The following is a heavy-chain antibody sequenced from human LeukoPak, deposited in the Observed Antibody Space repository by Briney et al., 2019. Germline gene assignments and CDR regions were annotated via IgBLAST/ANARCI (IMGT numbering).Heavy chain of an antibody. Sequence: GGSLRLSCAVSGFTFSSYAMNWVRQAPGKGLEWVSGISGSGGSTYYSDSVKGRFTISRDNSKNTPYLQMTSLRAEDTAIYYCAKLPSFFEVTGTYYFDSWGQGTLVTVSS. CDR3: AKLPSFFEVTGTYYFDS. J-gene: IGHJ4*02. CDR2: ISGSGGST. CDR1: GFTFSSYA. V-gene: IGHV3-23*01. D-gene: IGHD6-19*01.